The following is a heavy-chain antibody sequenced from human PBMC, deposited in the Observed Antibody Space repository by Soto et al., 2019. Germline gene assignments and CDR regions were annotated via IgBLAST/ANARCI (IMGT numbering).Heavy chain of an antibody. CDR1: GFTFSSYA. Sequence: EVQLLESGEDLVQPGGSLRLSCVASGFTFSSYAMNWVRQAPGKGLEWVSHISGSGGSTYYADSVKGRFTISRDNSKDTLYLQLNSLRAEDTALYYCAKGRPCGSYRGCMDVCGQCSAVTVSS. D-gene: IGHD1-26*01. CDR3: AKGRPCGSYRGCMDV. V-gene: IGHV3-23*01. J-gene: IGHJ6*02. CDR2: ISGSGGST.